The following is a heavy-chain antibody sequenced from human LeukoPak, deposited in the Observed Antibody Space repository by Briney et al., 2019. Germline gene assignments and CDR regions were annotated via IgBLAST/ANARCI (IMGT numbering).Heavy chain of an antibody. CDR3: ARVWQQLFPDAFDI. Sequence: PSETLSLTCAVSGYSISSGYYWGWIRQPPGKGLEWIGSIFYSGSNNYNPSLKSRVTISVDTTKNQFSLKLSSVTPADTALYYCARVWQQLFPDAFDIWGQGTMVTVSS. D-gene: IGHD6-13*01. J-gene: IGHJ3*02. V-gene: IGHV4-38-2*01. CDR1: GYSISSGYY. CDR2: IFYSGSN.